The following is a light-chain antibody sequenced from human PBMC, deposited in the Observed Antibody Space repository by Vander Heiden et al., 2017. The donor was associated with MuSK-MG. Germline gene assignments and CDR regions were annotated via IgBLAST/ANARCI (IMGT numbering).Light chain of an antibody. J-gene: IGKJ1*01. Sequence: EIVMTQSPATLSVSPGERATLSCRASQSVSSNLAWYQQKPGQAPRLLIYGASTRATGIPARFSGSGSGTEFTLTISSLQSEDIAVYYCQQYNNWPRTFGPGTKVEIK. CDR3: QQYNNWPRT. CDR1: QSVSSN. V-gene: IGKV3-15*01. CDR2: GAS.